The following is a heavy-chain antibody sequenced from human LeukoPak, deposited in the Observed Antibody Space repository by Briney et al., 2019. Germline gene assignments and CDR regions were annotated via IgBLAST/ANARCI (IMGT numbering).Heavy chain of an antibody. CDR1: GGSFSGYY. Sequence: PSETLSLTCAVYGGSFSGYYWSWIRQPPGKGLEWIGEINHSGSTNYNPSLKSRVTISVDTSKNQFSLKLSSVTAADTAVYYCARDPGHDYSTPELHGMDVWGQGTTVTVSS. J-gene: IGHJ6*02. D-gene: IGHD4-11*01. CDR2: INHSGST. V-gene: IGHV4-34*01. CDR3: ARDPGHDYSTPELHGMDV.